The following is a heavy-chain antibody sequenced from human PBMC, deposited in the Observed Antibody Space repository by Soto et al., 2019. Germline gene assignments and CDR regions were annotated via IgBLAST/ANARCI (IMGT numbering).Heavy chain of an antibody. CDR1: GGSISSGDYY. CDR3: ARDVGTYYYYGMDV. Sequence: QVQLQESGPGLVKPSQTLSLTCTVSGGSISSGDYYWSWIRQPPGKGLEWIGYIYYSGSTYYNPSLKSRGTISVDTSNHQFTLKLSSVTAADTAVYYCARDVGTYYYYGMDVWGQWTTVTVSS. CDR2: IYYSGST. J-gene: IGHJ6*02. V-gene: IGHV4-30-4*01.